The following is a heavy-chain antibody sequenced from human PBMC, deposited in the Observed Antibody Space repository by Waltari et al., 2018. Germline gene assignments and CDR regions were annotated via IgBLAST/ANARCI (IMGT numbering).Heavy chain of an antibody. CDR3: ARGHSEIQYSGWRWFDP. CDR2: VLPIVGTA. V-gene: IGHV1-69*04. CDR1: GGTFSSYA. D-gene: IGHD6-19*01. Sequence: QVQLVQSGAEVKKPGSSVKVSCKASGGTFSSYAIRWVRHAPGQWLEWMGRVLPIVGTADYAQKFQGRVTITADKATSTAYMELSSLKSEDTAVYYCARGHSEIQYSGWRWFDPWGQGTLVTVSS. J-gene: IGHJ5*02.